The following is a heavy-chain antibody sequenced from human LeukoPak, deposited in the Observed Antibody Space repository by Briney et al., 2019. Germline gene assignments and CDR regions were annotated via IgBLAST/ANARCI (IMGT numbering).Heavy chain of an antibody. CDR1: GFTLSSYA. D-gene: IGHD1-26*01. CDR2: ISYDGSNE. V-gene: IGHV3-30*15. CDR3: TRGRGSYSLDY. Sequence: GGSLRLSCAASGFTLSSYAMHWVRQAPGKGLEWVAIISYDGSNEYYADSVKGRFTISRDNSKNTLYLQMRSLRADDTAIYYCTRGRGSYSLDYWGRGTLVTVSS. J-gene: IGHJ4*02.